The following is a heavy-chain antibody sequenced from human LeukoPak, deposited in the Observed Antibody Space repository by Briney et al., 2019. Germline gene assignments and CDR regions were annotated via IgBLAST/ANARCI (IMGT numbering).Heavy chain of an antibody. D-gene: IGHD5-12*01. Sequence: GESLKISCKGSGYNFTNYWIGWVRQMPGRGLAWMGIIHPRDSDTRYSPSFQGQVTISADKSISTAYLQWHSLKASDTAMYYCARRYSGYDYPPYFDYWGQGTLVTVSS. V-gene: IGHV5-51*01. CDR2: IHPRDSDT. CDR3: ARRYSGYDYPPYFDY. J-gene: IGHJ4*02. CDR1: GYNFTNYW.